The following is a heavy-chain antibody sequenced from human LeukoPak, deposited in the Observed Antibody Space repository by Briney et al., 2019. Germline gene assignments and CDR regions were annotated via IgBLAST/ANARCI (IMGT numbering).Heavy chain of an antibody. V-gene: IGHV3-9*01. D-gene: IGHD3-10*01. CDR2: ISWNSGSI. J-gene: IGHJ4*02. CDR1: GFTFDDYA. CDR3: AKGLLPGRNYYFDY. Sequence: GGSLRLSCAASGFTFDDYAMHWVRQAPGKGLEWVSGISWNSGSIGYAESVKGRFTISRDNAKNSLYLQMNSLRAEDTALYYCAKGLLPGRNYYFDYWGQGTLVTVSS.